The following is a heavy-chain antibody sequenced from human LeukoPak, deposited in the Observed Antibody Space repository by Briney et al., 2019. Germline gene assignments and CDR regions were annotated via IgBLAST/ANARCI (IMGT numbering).Heavy chain of an antibody. CDR3: ARAAVAGPGDA. J-gene: IGHJ6*02. CDR2: IKPDGSET. Sequence: GGSLRLSCAASGFTFCSYLNTWVRQAPGKGLEWVANIKPDGSETYYVDSLKGRFTISRDNAENSLYLQMKSLRDEDTAVYYCARAAVAGPGDAWGQGATVTVSS. V-gene: IGHV3-7*04. D-gene: IGHD6-19*01. CDR1: GFTFCSYL.